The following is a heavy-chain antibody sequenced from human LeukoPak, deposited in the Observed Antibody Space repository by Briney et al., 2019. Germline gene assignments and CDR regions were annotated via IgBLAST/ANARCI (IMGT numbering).Heavy chain of an antibody. CDR3: AKAGCTTATCYLNF. CDR1: GFPFDNYA. CDR2: ISWNSDSI. V-gene: IGHV3-9*01. Sequence: GGSLRLSCAASGFPFDNYAMHWVRQAPGKGLQWVSSISWNSDSIVYADSVKGRFTISRDNAESSLYLQMNSLGAEDTALYYCAKAGCTTATCYLNFWGQGTLVTVSS. J-gene: IGHJ4*02. D-gene: IGHD2-2*01.